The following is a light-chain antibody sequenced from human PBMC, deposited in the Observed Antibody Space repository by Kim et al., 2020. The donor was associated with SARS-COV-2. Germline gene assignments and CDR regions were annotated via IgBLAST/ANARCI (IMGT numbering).Light chain of an antibody. J-gene: IGKJ4*01. Sequence: DIVMTQSPDSLVVSLGERATINCKSSQSVLYSSNNKNYLTWYQQKPGQPPKLLIYWASTRESGVPDRFRRSGSGTDFTLTISSLQAEDAAVYYCQQYYSTPLTFGGGTKVDIK. V-gene: IGKV4-1*01. CDR2: WAS. CDR3: QQYYSTPLT. CDR1: QSVLYSSNNKNY.